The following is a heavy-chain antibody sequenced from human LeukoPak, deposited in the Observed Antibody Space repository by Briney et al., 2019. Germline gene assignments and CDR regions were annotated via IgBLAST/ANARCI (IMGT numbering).Heavy chain of an antibody. V-gene: IGHV4-34*01. J-gene: IGHJ5*02. D-gene: IGHD3-22*01. Sequence: PSETLSLTCAVYGGSFSGYYWSWIRQPPGKGLEWIGEINHSGSTNYNPSLKSRVTISVDTSKNQFSLKLSSVTAADTAVYYCAHYDSSGYYSGWFDPWGQGTLVTVSS. CDR1: GGSFSGYY. CDR2: INHSGST. CDR3: AHYDSSGYYSGWFDP.